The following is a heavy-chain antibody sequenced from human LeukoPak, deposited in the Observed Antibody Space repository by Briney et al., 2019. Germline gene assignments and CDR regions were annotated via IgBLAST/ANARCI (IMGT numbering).Heavy chain of an antibody. V-gene: IGHV3-74*01. CDR3: ARVSTNWAGIDYFDY. Sequence: GGSLRLSCAASGFTFSSYWMHWVRQAPGKGLVWVSRINTDGSSTSYADSVKGRFTISRDNAKNTLYLQMNSLRAEDTAVYYCARVSTNWAGIDYFDYWGQGTLVTVFS. J-gene: IGHJ4*02. CDR2: INTDGSST. D-gene: IGHD7-27*01. CDR1: GFTFSSYW.